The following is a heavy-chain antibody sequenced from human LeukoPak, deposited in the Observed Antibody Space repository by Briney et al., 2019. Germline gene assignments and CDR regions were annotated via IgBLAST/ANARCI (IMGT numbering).Heavy chain of an antibody. Sequence: PGGSLRLSRGASGFTFSSYEMNWVRQAPGKGLEWVSYISSSGSTIYYADSVKGRFTISRDNAKNSLYLQMNSLRAEDTAVYYCARDQHTTIGYYGMDVWGQGTTVTVSS. CDR1: GFTFSSYE. CDR2: ISSSGSTI. D-gene: IGHD4/OR15-4a*01. J-gene: IGHJ6*02. V-gene: IGHV3-48*03. CDR3: ARDQHTTIGYYGMDV.